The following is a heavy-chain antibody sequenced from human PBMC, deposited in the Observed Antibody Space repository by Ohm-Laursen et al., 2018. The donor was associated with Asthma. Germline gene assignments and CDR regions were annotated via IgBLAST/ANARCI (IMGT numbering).Heavy chain of an antibody. V-gene: IGHV3-23*01. CDR3: ARDWMYSSSYGAFDI. J-gene: IGHJ3*02. CDR1: GFTFSSYA. D-gene: IGHD6-13*01. CDR2: ISGSGGST. Sequence: SLRLSCTASGFTFSSYAMSWVRQAPGKGLEWVSAISGSGGSTYYADSVKGRFTISRDNSKNTLYLQMNSLRAEDTAVYYCARDWMYSSSYGAFDIWGQGTMVTVSS.